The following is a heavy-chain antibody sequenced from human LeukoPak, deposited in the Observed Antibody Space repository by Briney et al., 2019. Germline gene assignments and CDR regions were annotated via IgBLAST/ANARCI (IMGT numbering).Heavy chain of an antibody. Sequence: QSGGSLRLSCAASGFTFSSYGMHWVRQAPGKGLEWVAVISYDGSNKYYADSVKDRFTISRDNSKNTLYLQMNSLRAEDTAVYYCAKDRATVTTDAFDIWGQGTMVTVSS. D-gene: IGHD4-17*01. J-gene: IGHJ3*02. CDR1: GFTFSSYG. CDR3: AKDRATVTTDAFDI. V-gene: IGHV3-30*18. CDR2: ISYDGSNK.